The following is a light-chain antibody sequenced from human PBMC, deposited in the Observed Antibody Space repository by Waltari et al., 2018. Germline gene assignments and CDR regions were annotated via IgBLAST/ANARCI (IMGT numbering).Light chain of an antibody. J-gene: IGLJ3*02. V-gene: IGLV2-14*02. CDR3: SSHTSADIWV. Sequence: YENPRGKAPKGVFYDGIERPSGVSHRFSGSKAGNTAALTISGIQAEDESDYYCSSHTSADIWVFGGGTKLTVL. CDR2: DGI.